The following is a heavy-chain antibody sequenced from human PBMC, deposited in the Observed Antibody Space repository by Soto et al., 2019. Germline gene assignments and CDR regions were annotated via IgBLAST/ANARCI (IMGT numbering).Heavy chain of an antibody. CDR3: ARCTVDTIVTSGWCHYLDP. J-gene: IGHJ5*02. Sequence: EVQLLDSGGGLVQPGGSLRLSCAASGFTFSSSAMSWVRQAPGKGLEWVSAVSGSGGTTYYADSVRGRFTISRDNSKNTLDLQMNSLRAEDTAIYCCARCTVDTIVTSGWCHYLDPWGQGTLVTVSS. V-gene: IGHV3-23*01. CDR1: GFTFSSSA. CDR2: VSGSGGTT. D-gene: IGHD6-19*01.